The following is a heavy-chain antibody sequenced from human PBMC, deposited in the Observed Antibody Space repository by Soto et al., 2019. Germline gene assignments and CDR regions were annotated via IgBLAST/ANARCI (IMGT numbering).Heavy chain of an antibody. D-gene: IGHD6-13*01. J-gene: IGHJ5*01. CDR2: ISYDGSNK. Sequence: GGSLRLSCSASGFTFSSYGMHWVRQAPGKGLEWVAVISYDGSNKYYADSVKGRFTISRDNSKNTLYLQMNSLRAEDTAVYYCATDIAARRNFDSRGQGTLVTVYS. CDR3: ATDIAARRNFDS. CDR1: GFTFSSYG. V-gene: IGHV3-30*03.